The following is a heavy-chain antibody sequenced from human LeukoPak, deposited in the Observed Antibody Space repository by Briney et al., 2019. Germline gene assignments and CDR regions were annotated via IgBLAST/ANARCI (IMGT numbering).Heavy chain of an antibody. D-gene: IGHD2-8*01. CDR2: ISSSASTM. CDR3: ARHNGWYDH. V-gene: IGHV3-48*03. Sequence: GGSLRLSCAASGFTFNTYEMNWVRQAPGKGLEWVSYISSSASTMHYADAVKGRFTISRDNVKNSLYLQMNSLRAEDTAVYYCARHNGWYDHWGQGTLVTVSS. CDR1: GFTFNTYE. J-gene: IGHJ5*02.